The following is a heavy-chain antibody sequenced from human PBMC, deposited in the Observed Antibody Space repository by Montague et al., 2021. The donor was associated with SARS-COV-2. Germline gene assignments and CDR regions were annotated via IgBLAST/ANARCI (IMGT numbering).Heavy chain of an antibody. CDR1: GDSINNNNW. Sequence: SETLSLTCAVSGDSINNNNWWSWVRQSPGKGLEWIGEIYQTGATNYNPSLKSRVTVSLDKSNNRFSLILTSVTAADTAVYYCARLILVTSGGLSVSQYLDYWGRGTPVTVSS. D-gene: IGHD3-16*01. J-gene: IGHJ4*02. CDR3: ARLILVTSGGLSVSQYLDY. CDR2: IYQTGAT. V-gene: IGHV4-4*02.